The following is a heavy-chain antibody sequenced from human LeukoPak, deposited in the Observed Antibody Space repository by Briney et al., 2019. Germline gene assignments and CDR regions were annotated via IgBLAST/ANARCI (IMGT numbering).Heavy chain of an antibody. J-gene: IGHJ6*03. V-gene: IGHV6-1*01. D-gene: IGHD6-19*01. CDR1: GDSVSSNSAA. Sequence: SQTLSLTCAISGDSVSSNSAAWNWIRQSPSRGLEWLGRTYYRSKWYNDYAVSVKSRITINPDTSKNQFSLQLNSVTPEDTAVYYCARGGYSSGRYDYYYYMDVWGKGTTVTVSS. CDR3: ARGGYSSGRYDYYYYMDV. CDR2: TYYRSKWYN.